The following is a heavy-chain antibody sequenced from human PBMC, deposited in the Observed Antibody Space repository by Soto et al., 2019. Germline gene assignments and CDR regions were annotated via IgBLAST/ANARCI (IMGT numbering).Heavy chain of an antibody. D-gene: IGHD3-10*01. V-gene: IGHV4-59*08. CDR3: AIFWYYYGSHGFDP. CDR2: IYYSGST. J-gene: IGHJ5*02. CDR1: GGSISSYY. Sequence: PSETLSLTCTVSGGSISSYYWSWIRQPPGKGLKWIGYIYYSGSTNYNPSLKSRVTISVDTSKNQFSLKLSSVTAADTAVYYCAIFWYYYGSHGFDPWGQGTLVTVSS.